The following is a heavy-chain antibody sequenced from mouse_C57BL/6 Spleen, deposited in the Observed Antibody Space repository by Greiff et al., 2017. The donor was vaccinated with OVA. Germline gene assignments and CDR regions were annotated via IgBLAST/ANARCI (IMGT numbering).Heavy chain of an antibody. D-gene: IGHD1-1*01. CDR1: GFTFSSYA. CDR2: ISSGGDYI. J-gene: IGHJ1*03. CDR3: TREYYGSSLDV. V-gene: IGHV5-9-1*02. Sequence: EVKLVESGAGLVKPGGSLKLSCAASGFTFSSYAMSWVRQTPEKRLEWVAYISSGGDYIYYADTVKGRFTISRDNARNTLYLQMSSLKSEDTAMYYCTREYYGSSLDVWGTGTTVTVSS.